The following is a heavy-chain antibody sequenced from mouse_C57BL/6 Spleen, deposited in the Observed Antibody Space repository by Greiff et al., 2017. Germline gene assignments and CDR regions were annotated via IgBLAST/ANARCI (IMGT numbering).Heavy chain of an antibody. V-gene: IGHV5-9-1*02. CDR1: GFTFSSYA. CDR3: TRVTTVPGGDY. J-gene: IGHJ4*01. D-gene: IGHD1-1*01. CDR2: ISSGGDYI. Sequence: EVQRVESGEGLVKPGGSLKLSCAASGFTFSSYAMSWVRQTPEKRLEWVAYISSGGDYIYYADTVKGRLTISRDNARNTLYLQMSSLKSEDTAMYYCTRVTTVPGGDYWGQGTSVTVSS.